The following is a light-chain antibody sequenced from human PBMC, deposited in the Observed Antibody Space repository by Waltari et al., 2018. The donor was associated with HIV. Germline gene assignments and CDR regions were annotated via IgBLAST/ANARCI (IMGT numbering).Light chain of an antibody. CDR3: SAWDISPNAWV. J-gene: IGLJ3*02. V-gene: IGLV10-54*01. CDR1: INNVAPQA. Sequence: QAGLTHPPSVSKALRPTATLTCTGTINNVAPQAAASLQQHQGHPPKLLSYRNNTRPSGISERLSASRSGDTTSLTITRLQPEDEAYYYCSAWDISPNAWVFGGGTKLTVL. CDR2: RNN.